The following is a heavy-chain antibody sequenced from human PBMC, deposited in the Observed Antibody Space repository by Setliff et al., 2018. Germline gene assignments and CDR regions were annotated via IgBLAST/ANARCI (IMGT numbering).Heavy chain of an antibody. CDR2: ISAYDGNT. J-gene: IGHJ4*02. Sequence: ASVKVSCKASGFVFTNYAITWVRQAPGQGLEWMGWISAYDGNTDYAQTFQDRVTMTIDTSTKTVFMELRRLRSDDTAVYYCTRSRAPSLVLAIDFDYWGQGTLVTVSS. V-gene: IGHV1-18*01. CDR1: GFVFTNYA. CDR3: TRSRAPSLVLAIDFDY. D-gene: IGHD2-2*03.